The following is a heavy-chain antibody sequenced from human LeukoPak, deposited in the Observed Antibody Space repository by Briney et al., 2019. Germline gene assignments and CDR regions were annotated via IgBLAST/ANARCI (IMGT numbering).Heavy chain of an antibody. Sequence: SGTLSLTCAVSGGSISSSNWRSWVRQPPGKGLEWIGEIYHSGSTNYNPSLKSRVTISVDKSKNQFSLKLSSVTAADTAVYYCARIVVVPAAYQFFDYWGQGTLVTVSS. CDR3: ARIVVVPAAYQFFDY. D-gene: IGHD2-2*01. CDR2: IYHSGST. CDR1: GGSISSSNW. V-gene: IGHV4-4*02. J-gene: IGHJ4*02.